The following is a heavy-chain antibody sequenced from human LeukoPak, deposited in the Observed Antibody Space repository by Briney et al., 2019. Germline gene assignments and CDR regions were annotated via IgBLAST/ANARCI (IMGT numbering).Heavy chain of an antibody. Sequence: GGSLRLSCAASRFTFNNYAMSWVRQAPGKGLEWVSVISGSGGGTYYADSVKGRFTISRDNSKNTLYLQMNSLRAEDTAVYYCAKGAQQLVYWVDYWGQGTLVTVSS. V-gene: IGHV3-23*01. J-gene: IGHJ4*02. CDR2: ISGSGGGT. D-gene: IGHD6-13*01. CDR3: AKGAQQLVYWVDY. CDR1: RFTFNNYA.